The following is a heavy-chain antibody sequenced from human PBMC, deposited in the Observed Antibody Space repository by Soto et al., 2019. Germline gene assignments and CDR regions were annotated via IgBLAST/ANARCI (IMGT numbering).Heavy chain of an antibody. CDR3: AGGSDDILTGSGFF. J-gene: IGHJ4*02. D-gene: IGHD3-9*01. CDR2: IYYSGST. V-gene: IGHV4-39*01. Sequence: SETLSLTCTVSGGSISSSSYYWGWIRQPPGKGLEWIGSIYYSGSTYYNPSLKSRVTISVDTSKNQFSLKPSSVTAADTVFFYWAGGSDDILTGSGFFWGKGTLVTAS. CDR1: GGSISSSSYY.